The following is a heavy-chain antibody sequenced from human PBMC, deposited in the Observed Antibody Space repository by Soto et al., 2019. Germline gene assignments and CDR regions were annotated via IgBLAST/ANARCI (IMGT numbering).Heavy chain of an antibody. V-gene: IGHV3-23*01. CDR1: GFTVSSHA. CDR3: APHVSCSGGSCQYDAFAI. CDR2: VTADGGT. D-gene: IGHD2-15*01. Sequence: EVQGLESGGGLVQPGGSLRLSCEGSGFTVSSHAMTWIRQAPGKGPEWVSTVTADGGTYYADSVKGRFAMSRDTSENTMYLQMNSLGAEDTAAYYCAPHVSCSGGSCQYDAFAIRGQGTMVTVSS. J-gene: IGHJ3*02.